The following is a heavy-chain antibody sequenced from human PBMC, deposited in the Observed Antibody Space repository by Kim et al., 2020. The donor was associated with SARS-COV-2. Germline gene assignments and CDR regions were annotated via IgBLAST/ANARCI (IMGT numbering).Heavy chain of an antibody. CDR2: IWYDGSNK. D-gene: IGHD3-3*01. J-gene: IGHJ4*02. Sequence: GGSLRLSCAASGFTFSSYGMHWVRQAPGKGLEWVAVIWYDGSNKYYADSVKGRFTISRDNSKNTLNLQMNSLRAEDTAVYYCARGPYYDFWSGYSENYFDYWGQGTLVTVSS. V-gene: IGHV3-33*08. CDR1: GFTFSSYG. CDR3: ARGPYYDFWSGYSENYFDY.